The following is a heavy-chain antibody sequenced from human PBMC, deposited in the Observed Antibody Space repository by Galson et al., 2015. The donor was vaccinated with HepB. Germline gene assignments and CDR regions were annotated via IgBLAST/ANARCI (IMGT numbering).Heavy chain of an antibody. CDR1: GFTFSNYA. CDR2: ISYDGNNK. V-gene: IGHV3-30*18. Sequence: SLRLSCAASGFTFSNYAKHWVRQAPGKGLEWVAVISYDGNNKYYADSVKGRFTISRDNSKNTLYLQMNSLRAEDTALYYCAKDPYLYSALAGTMAGFDYWGQGTLVTVSS. D-gene: IGHD6-19*01. CDR3: AKDPYLYSALAGTMAGFDY. J-gene: IGHJ4*02.